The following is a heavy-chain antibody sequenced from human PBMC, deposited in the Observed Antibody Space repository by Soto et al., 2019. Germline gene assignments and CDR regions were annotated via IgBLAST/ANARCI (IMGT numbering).Heavy chain of an antibody. CDR1: GFTFSSYG. J-gene: IGHJ3*02. CDR2: IWYDGSNK. Sequence: QVQLVESGGGVVQPGRSLRLSCAASGFTFSSYGMHWVRQAPGKGLEWVAVIWYDGSNKYYADSVKGRFTISRDNSKNTLYLQMNSLRAEDTAVYYCARYTVTYAFDIWGQGTMVTVSS. CDR3: ARYTVTYAFDI. V-gene: IGHV3-33*01. D-gene: IGHD4-17*01.